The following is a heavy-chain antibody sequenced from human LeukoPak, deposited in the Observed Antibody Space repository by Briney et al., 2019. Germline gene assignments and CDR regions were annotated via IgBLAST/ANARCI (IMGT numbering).Heavy chain of an antibody. CDR2: ISAYNGNT. Sequence: ASVKVSCKASGYTFTSYGISWVRQAPGQGLEWMGWISAYNGNTNYAQKLQGRVTMTTDTSTSTAYMELRSLRSDDTAVYYCGFVGYCSGGSCYSYMDVWGKGTTVTVSS. CDR1: GYTFTSYG. J-gene: IGHJ6*03. CDR3: GFVGYCSGGSCYSYMDV. D-gene: IGHD2-15*01. V-gene: IGHV1-18*01.